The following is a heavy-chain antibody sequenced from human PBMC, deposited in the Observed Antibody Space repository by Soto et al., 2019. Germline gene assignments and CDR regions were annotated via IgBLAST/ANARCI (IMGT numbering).Heavy chain of an antibody. CDR3: AREDDGGDRDYYGLDV. V-gene: IGHV4-30-4*08. CDR1: GGSISGDYYH. CDR2: IHFSGSV. D-gene: IGHD2-21*02. Sequence: SETLSLTCTVSGGSISGDYYHWTWIRQSPGKGLEWIGYIHFSGSVLYNPSFKSRPTISVDTSKNQFSLHLRSVTAADTAAYFCAREDDGGDRDYYGLDVWGQGTTVTVSS. J-gene: IGHJ6*02.